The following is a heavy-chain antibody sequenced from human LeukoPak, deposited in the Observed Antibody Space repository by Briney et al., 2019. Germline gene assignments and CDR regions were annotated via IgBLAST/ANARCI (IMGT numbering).Heavy chain of an antibody. D-gene: IGHD6-19*01. CDR2: ISWNSGSI. Sequence: GGSLRLSCAASGFTFDDYAMHWVRQAPGKGLGWVSGISWNSGSIGYADSVKGRFTISRDNAKNSLYLQMNSLRAEDTAVYYCARGDKSSGWYFFDYWGQGTLVTVSS. CDR1: GFTFDDYA. V-gene: IGHV3-9*01. J-gene: IGHJ4*02. CDR3: ARGDKSSGWYFFDY.